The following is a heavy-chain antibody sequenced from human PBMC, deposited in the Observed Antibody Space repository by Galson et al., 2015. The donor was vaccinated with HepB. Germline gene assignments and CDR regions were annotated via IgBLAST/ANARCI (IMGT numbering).Heavy chain of an antibody. CDR1: GFSFSDYY. CDR2: ISSSGSHT. Sequence: SLRLSCAASGFSFSDYYMSWIRQAPGKGLEWISYISSSGSHTNYAGSVKGRFAISGDNARNSLYLQMNSLRAEDTAIYYCARALPQYYYDTSGFYYFDNWGQGTLVTVSS. CDR3: ARALPQYYYDTSGFYYFDN. V-gene: IGHV3-11*06. D-gene: IGHD3-22*01. J-gene: IGHJ4*02.